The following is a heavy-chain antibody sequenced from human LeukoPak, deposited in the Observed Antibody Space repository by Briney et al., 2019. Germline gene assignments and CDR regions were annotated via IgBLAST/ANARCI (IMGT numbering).Heavy chain of an antibody. D-gene: IGHD2-2*01. CDR1: GGSISSYY. Sequence: SETLSLTCTVSGGSISSYYWSWIRQPPGKGLEWIGYIYTSGSTNYNPSLKSRVTISVDTSKNQFSLKLSSVTAADTAVYYCARLVNWFDPWGQGTLVIVSS. CDR3: ARLVNWFDP. V-gene: IGHV4-4*09. J-gene: IGHJ5*02. CDR2: IYTSGST.